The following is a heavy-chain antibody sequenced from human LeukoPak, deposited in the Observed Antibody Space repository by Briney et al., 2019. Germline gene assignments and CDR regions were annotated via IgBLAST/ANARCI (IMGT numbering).Heavy chain of an antibody. CDR1: GGSISSGSYY. V-gene: IGHV4-39*01. CDR3: ARLQLAAEVGNWFDP. CDR2: IYYSGST. D-gene: IGHD6-13*01. J-gene: IGHJ5*02. Sequence: SETLSLTCTVSGGSISSGSYYWGWIRQPPGKGLEWIGSIYYSGSTYYNPSLKSRVTISVDTSKNQFSLKLSSVTAVDTAVYYCARLQLAAEVGNWFDPWGQGTLVTVSS.